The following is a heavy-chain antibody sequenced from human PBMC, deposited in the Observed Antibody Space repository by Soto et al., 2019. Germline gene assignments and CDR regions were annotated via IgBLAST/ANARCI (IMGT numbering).Heavy chain of an antibody. V-gene: IGHV3-49*03. CDR1: GFTFGDHA. CDR3: TRDLFGVRPFDV. Sequence: EVQLVESGGDLVQPGRSLRLSCTTSGFTFGDHAMSWLRQAPGKGLEWISFIRSKASGGTTEYAASVKGRFSISRDDSTSVAYLQMNSLTTEDTAVYYCTRDLFGVRPFDVWGQGTMVIVSS. CDR2: IRSKASGGTT. J-gene: IGHJ3*01. D-gene: IGHD3-10*01.